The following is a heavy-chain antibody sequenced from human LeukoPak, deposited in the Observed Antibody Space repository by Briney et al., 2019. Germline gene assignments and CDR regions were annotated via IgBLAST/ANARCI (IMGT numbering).Heavy chain of an antibody. V-gene: IGHV1-24*01. Sequence: GASVKVSCKVSGYTLTELSMHWVRQAPGKGLEWMGGFDPEDGETIYAQKLQGRVTMTTDTSTSTAYMELRSLRSDDTAVYYCARYPFCSGGSCFLNWFDPWGQGTLVTVSS. CDR1: GYTLTELS. CDR2: FDPEDGET. J-gene: IGHJ5*02. D-gene: IGHD2-15*01. CDR3: ARYPFCSGGSCFLNWFDP.